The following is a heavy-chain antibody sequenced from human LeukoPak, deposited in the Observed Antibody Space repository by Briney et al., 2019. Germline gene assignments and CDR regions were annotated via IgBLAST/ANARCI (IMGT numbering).Heavy chain of an antibody. V-gene: IGHV4-34*01. CDR3: AGHHPRNTVDF. J-gene: IGHJ4*02. D-gene: IGHD2/OR15-2a*01. CDR1: GGSFSGYY. Sequence: SETLSLTCAVYGGSFSGYYWSWIRQPPGKGLEWIGEINHSGSTNYNPSLKSRVTISVDTSKNQLSLKLSSVTAADTAVYYCAGHHPRNTVDFWGRGTLVTVSS. CDR2: INHSGST.